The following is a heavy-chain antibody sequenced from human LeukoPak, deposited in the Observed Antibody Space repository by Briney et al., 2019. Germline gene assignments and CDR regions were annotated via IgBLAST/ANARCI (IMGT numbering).Heavy chain of an antibody. Sequence: SETLSLTCTVSGGSISNYYWSWIRQPAGKGLEWIGRIYTSGITNYNPSLKSRVTMSVDTSKNQFSLKLNSVTAADTAVYYCARDSMHSAYGDEYWGQGTLVTVSS. V-gene: IGHV4-4*07. CDR1: GGSISNYY. CDR3: ARDSMHSAYGDEY. J-gene: IGHJ4*02. CDR2: IYTSGIT. D-gene: IGHD1-26*01.